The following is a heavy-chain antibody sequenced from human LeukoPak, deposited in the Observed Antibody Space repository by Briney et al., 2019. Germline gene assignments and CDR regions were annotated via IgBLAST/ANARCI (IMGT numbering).Heavy chain of an antibody. CDR2: INPNSGGT. V-gene: IGHV1-2*06. CDR3: ARTPRGYYYYYGMDV. Sequence: ASVKVSCKASGYTFIGYYMHWVRQAPGQGLEWMGRINPNSGGTNYAQKFQGRVTMTRDTSISTAYMELSRLRSDDTAVYYCARTPRGYYYYYGMDVWGQGTTVTVSS. J-gene: IGHJ6*02. CDR1: GYTFIGYY.